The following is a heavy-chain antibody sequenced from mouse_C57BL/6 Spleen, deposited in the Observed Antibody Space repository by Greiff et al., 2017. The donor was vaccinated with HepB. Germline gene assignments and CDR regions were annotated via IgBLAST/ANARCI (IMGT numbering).Heavy chain of an antibody. CDR3: APIYYDYDRGYAMDY. CDR1: GYTFTDYY. J-gene: IGHJ4*01. D-gene: IGHD2-4*01. CDR2: IGPGSGST. Sequence: QVQLQQSGAELVKPGASVKISCKASGYTFTDYYINWVKQRPGQGLEWIGKIGPGSGSTYYNEKFKGKATLTADKSSSTAYMQLSSLTSEDSAVYFCAPIYYDYDRGYAMDYWGQGTSVTVSS. V-gene: IGHV1-77*01.